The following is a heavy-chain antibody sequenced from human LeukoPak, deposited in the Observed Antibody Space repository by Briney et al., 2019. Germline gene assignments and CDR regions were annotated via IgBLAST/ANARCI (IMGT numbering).Heavy chain of an antibody. Sequence: PGGSLRLSCAASGFTFSSYSMNWVRQAPGKGLEWVSSISSSSSYIYYADSVKGRFTISRDNAKNSLYLQMNSLRAEDTAVYYCARDPGWAAATTDDIVVVVAAVFDYWGQGTLVTVSS. D-gene: IGHD2-15*01. V-gene: IGHV3-21*01. J-gene: IGHJ4*02. CDR1: GFTFSSYS. CDR3: ARDPGWAAATTDDIVVVVAAVFDY. CDR2: ISSSSSYI.